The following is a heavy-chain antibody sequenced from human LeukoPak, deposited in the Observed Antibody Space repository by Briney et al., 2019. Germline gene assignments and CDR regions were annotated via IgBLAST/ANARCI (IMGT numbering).Heavy chain of an antibody. CDR3: ASPTYYDFWSGYYTGDY. V-gene: IGHV3-74*01. CDR1: GFTFSSHW. J-gene: IGHJ4*02. D-gene: IGHD3-3*01. CDR2: INSDGSST. Sequence: GGSLRLSCAASGFTFSSHWMHWVRQAPGKGLVWVSRINSDGSSTSYADSVKGRFTISRDNAKNTLYLQMNSLRAEDTAVYYCASPTYYDFWSGYYTGDYWGQGTLVTVSS.